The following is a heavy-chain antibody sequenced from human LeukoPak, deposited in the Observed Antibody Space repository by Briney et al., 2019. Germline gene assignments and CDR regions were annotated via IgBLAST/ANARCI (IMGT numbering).Heavy chain of an antibody. CDR3: ARSSGYYDSSGFDY. D-gene: IGHD3-22*01. J-gene: IGHJ4*02. V-gene: IGHV1-18*01. CDR2: ISAYNGNT. Sequence: ASVKVSCKASGYTFTSYGISWVRQAPGQGLEWMGWISAYNGNTNYAQKLQGRVTMTTDTSTSTAYMELRSLRSDDTAVYYCARSSGYYDSSGFDYWGQGTLVTVSS. CDR1: GYTFTSYG.